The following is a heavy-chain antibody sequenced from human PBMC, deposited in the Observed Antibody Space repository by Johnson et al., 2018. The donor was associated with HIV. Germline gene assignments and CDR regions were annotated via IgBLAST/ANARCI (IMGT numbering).Heavy chain of an antibody. V-gene: IGHV3-9*01. Sequence: VQVVESGGGLVQPGRSLRLSCAASGFTFDDYAMHWVRQAPGKGLEWVSGISWNGGSTGYADSVKGRFTISRDNSKNTLYLQMNSLRAEDTAVYYCAKGLGSSDAFDIWGQGTMVTFSS. J-gene: IGHJ3*02. CDR3: AKGLGSSDAFDI. D-gene: IGHD3-16*01. CDR2: ISWNGGST. CDR1: GFTFDDYA.